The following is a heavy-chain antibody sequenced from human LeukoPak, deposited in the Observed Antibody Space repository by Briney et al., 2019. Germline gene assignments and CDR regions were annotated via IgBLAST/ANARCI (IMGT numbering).Heavy chain of an antibody. CDR3: ARGGSYLSAFDI. CDR1: GFTVSANY. Sequence: GGSLRLSCAASGFTVSANYMSWVRQAPGKGLEWVSIIYSGGSTFYADSVKGRFTISRDNSKNTLYLQMNSLRAEDTAVYYCARGGSYLSAFDIWGQGTMVTVSS. D-gene: IGHD1-26*01. J-gene: IGHJ3*02. CDR2: IYSGGST. V-gene: IGHV3-53*01.